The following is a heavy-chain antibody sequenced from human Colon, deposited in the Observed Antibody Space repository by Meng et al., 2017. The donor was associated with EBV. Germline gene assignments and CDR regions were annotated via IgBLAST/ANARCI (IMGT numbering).Heavy chain of an antibody. D-gene: IGHD3-10*01. CDR3: ARDKDNSLIRGGGFGY. V-gene: IGHV4-4*02. CDR2: IYRNGHA. Sequence: PSAPLCFPGSVSGGTMRSVIRWRWGRQPAGKGLELIGEIYRNGHANYNPSLNSRVSISVDKAKSHFSMILNSVTAADTAMYYCARDKDNSLIRGGGFGYWGPGTLVTVSS. CDR1: GGTMRSVIR. J-gene: IGHJ4*02.